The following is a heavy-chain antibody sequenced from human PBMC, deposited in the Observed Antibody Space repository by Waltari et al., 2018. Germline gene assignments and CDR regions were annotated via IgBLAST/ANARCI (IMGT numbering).Heavy chain of an antibody. V-gene: IGHV1-18*01. Sequence: QVQLVQSGSEVKKPGASVTVSCKASGYTFNSYGMSWVRQAPGQGLEWMGWISAYNGNTKYAQKFQGRVTMTTDTSTSTAYMELRSLRSDDTAVYYCARDLTVGYSSGYSGYWGQGTLVTVSS. D-gene: IGHD3-22*01. CDR1: GYTFNSYG. CDR2: ISAYNGNT. CDR3: ARDLTVGYSSGYSGY. J-gene: IGHJ4*02.